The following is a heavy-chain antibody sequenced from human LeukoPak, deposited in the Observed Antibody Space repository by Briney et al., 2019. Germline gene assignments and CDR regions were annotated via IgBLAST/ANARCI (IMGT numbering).Heavy chain of an antibody. V-gene: IGHV3-21*01. J-gene: IGHJ3*02. Sequence: GGSLRLSCTASGFTFSSYSMNWVRQAPGKGLEWVSSISSSSTYIYYADSVKGRFTISRDDAKSSLYLQMNSLRAEDTAMYYCARRYQPLFGGTKDAFDIWGQGTMVTVSS. CDR1: GFTFSSYS. D-gene: IGHD2-2*01. CDR2: ISSSSTYI. CDR3: ARRYQPLFGGTKDAFDI.